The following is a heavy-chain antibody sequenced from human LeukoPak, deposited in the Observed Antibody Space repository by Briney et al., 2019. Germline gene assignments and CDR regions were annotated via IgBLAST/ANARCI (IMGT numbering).Heavy chain of an antibody. Sequence: SETLSLTCTVSGVSISSGDYYWSWLRQPPGKGLEWIGYIYYSGSTYYNPSLKSRVTISVDTSKNQFSLKLSSVTAADTAVYYCARVGVGPGSDMIDYWGQGTLVTVSS. V-gene: IGHV4-30-4*01. D-gene: IGHD3-10*01. CDR1: GVSISSGDYY. CDR2: IYYSGST. CDR3: ARVGVGPGSDMIDY. J-gene: IGHJ4*02.